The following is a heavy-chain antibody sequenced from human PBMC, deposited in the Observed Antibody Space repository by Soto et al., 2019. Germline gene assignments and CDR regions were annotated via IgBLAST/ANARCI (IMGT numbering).Heavy chain of an antibody. D-gene: IGHD2-2*01. CDR2: ITSSGSYT. CDR3: ARDIVVVPAAADSDY. Sequence: PGGSLRLSCAASGLTFSDYYMSWIRQAPGKGLEWVSYITSSGSYTKYADSVQGRFTISRDNAKNSLYLQMNSLRAEDTAVYYCARDIVVVPAAADSDYWGQGTLVTVSS. CDR1: GLTFSDYY. J-gene: IGHJ4*02. V-gene: IGHV3-11*06.